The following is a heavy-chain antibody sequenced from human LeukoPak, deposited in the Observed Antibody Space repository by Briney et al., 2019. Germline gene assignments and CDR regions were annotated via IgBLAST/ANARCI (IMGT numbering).Heavy chain of an antibody. D-gene: IGHD5-12*01. Sequence: GGSLRLSCAASRFTFSIYAMTWVRQAPGKGLEWVSTISGSGGSTYYADSVKGRFTISRDNSKNTLYLQMNSLRAEDTAVYYCAKDEGYSGYQRYGMDVWGQGTTVTVSS. CDR3: AKDEGYSGYQRYGMDV. J-gene: IGHJ6*02. CDR2: ISGSGGST. V-gene: IGHV3-23*01. CDR1: RFTFSIYA.